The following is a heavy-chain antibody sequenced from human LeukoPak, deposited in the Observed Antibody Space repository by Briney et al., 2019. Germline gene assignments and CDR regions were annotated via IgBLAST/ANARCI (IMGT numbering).Heavy chain of an antibody. D-gene: IGHD5-18*01. CDR2: INHSGST. CDR1: GGSFSGYY. CDR3: ARGGRGYSYAPSYYYGMDV. Sequence: PSETLSLTCAVYGGSFSGYYWSWIRQPPGKGLEWIGEINHSGSTNYNPSLKSRVTISVDTSKNQFSLELSSVTAADTAVYYCARGGRGYSYAPSYYYGMDVWGQGTTVTVSS. J-gene: IGHJ6*02. V-gene: IGHV4-34*01.